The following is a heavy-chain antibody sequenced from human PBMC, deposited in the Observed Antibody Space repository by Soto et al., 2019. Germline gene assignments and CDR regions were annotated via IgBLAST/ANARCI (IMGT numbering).Heavy chain of an antibody. J-gene: IGHJ4*02. V-gene: IGHV3-23*01. D-gene: IGHD6-25*01. CDR2: ISSSGGST. CDR3: AEDQPMTQRRPYVDY. Sequence: EVQLLESGGDLIQPGGSLRLSCAASGFTFSSYAMSWVRQAPGKGLGWVSAISSSGGSTFYADSVKGRFTISRDNSRNTLYVQMHSLRAEDTAGYYCAEDQPMTQRRPYVDYWGQGTLVTVSS. CDR1: GFTFSSYA.